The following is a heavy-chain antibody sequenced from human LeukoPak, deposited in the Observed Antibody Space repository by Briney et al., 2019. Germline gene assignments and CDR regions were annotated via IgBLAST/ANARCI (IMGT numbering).Heavy chain of an antibody. CDR1: GGSINSGGYY. CDR3: ARSGSYSQYFQH. V-gene: IGHV4-39*01. CDR2: IYYSGST. D-gene: IGHD1-26*01. J-gene: IGHJ1*01. Sequence: SQTLSLTCTVSGGSINSGGYYWGWIRQPPGRGLEWIGSIYYSGSTYYNPSLKSRVTISVDTSKNQFSLKLSSVTAADTAVYYCARSGSYSQYFQHWGQGTLVTVSS.